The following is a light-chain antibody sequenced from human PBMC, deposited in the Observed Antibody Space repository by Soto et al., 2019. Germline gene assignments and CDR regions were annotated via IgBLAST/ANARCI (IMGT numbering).Light chain of an antibody. J-gene: IGLJ2*01. V-gene: IGLV2-8*01. Sequence: QSALTQPPSASGSPGQSVTISCTGTPSDVGGSNSVSWYQQHPGKAPNLMIYDVNKRPSGVPDRFSGSKSGNTAPLTVSGLQAADEAYYFCSSYAPSDVVFGGGTKVTVL. CDR2: DVN. CDR1: PSDVGGSNS. CDR3: SSYAPSDVV.